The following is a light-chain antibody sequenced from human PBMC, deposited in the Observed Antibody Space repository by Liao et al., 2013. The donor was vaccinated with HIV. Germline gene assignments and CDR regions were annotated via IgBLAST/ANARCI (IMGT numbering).Light chain of an antibody. Sequence: SYVLTQPPSVSVAPGKTARITCGGKNIGSKSVHWYQQKPGQAPVLVIYYDSDRPSGIPERFSASTSGNTATLAIRATQPLDEADYFCQAWDNRSGVFGPGTTVTVL. CDR3: QAWDNRSGV. CDR1: NIGSKS. CDR2: YDS. V-gene: IGLV3-21*01. J-gene: IGLJ1*01.